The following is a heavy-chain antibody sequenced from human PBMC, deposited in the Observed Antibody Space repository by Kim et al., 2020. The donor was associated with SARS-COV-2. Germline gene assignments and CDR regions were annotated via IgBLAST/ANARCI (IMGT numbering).Heavy chain of an antibody. Sequence: GGSLRLSYTVSGFSFSNYAMSWVRQAPGKGLEWVAAISGDGGKSYYANSVKGRFTISRDNSRSTLYLQMDSLGAEDTALYYCAKITGLVSPGSVFWGQGALVTVSS. CDR1: GFSFSNYA. V-gene: IGHV3-23*01. J-gene: IGHJ4*02. CDR2: ISGDGGKS. D-gene: IGHD3-10*01. CDR3: AKITGLVSPGSVF.